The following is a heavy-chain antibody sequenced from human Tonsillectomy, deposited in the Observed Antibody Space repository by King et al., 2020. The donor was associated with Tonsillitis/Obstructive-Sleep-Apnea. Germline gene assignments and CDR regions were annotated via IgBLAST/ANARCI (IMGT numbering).Heavy chain of an antibody. CDR2: INHSGST. CDR1: GGSFSGYY. CDR3: ARGLGGNTAMPTGLSKYAFDI. V-gene: IGHV4-34*01. D-gene: IGHD5-18*01. Sequence: QVQLQQWGAGLLKPSETLSLTCAVYGGSFSGYYWSWIRQPPGKGLEWIGEINHSGSTNYKPSLKSRVTISVDTSKNQFSLELSSVTAADTAVYYCARGLGGNTAMPTGLSKYAFDIWGQGTMVTVSS. J-gene: IGHJ3*02.